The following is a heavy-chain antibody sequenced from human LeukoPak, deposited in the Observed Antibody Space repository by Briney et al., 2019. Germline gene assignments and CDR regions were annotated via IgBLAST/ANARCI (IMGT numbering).Heavy chain of an antibody. CDR2: IYHSGST. CDR3: ASLRSSSWYSYALGYMDV. Sequence: SETLSLTCTVSGYSISSGYYWGWIRQPPGKGLEWIGSIYHSGSTYYNPSLKSRVTISVDTSKNQFSLKLSSVTAADTAVYYCASLRSSSWYSYALGYMDVWGKGTTVTVSS. J-gene: IGHJ6*03. CDR1: GYSISSGYY. D-gene: IGHD6-13*01. V-gene: IGHV4-38-2*02.